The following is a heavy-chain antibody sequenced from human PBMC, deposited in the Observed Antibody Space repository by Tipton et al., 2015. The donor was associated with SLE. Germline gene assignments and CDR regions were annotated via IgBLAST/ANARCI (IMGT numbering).Heavy chain of an antibody. CDR3: GRARVGMGYVFDL. J-gene: IGHJ3*01. CDR2: VFYNGET. CDR1: RGSISSYY. D-gene: IGHD5-24*01. V-gene: IGHV4-59*08. Sequence: TLSLTCTVSRGSISSYYWSWIRQPPGQGLEWIGHVFYNGETNYNPSLKGRVTISLDTSMKQFSLNLMSVTAADTALYYCGRARVGMGYVFDLWGQGTMVTVSS.